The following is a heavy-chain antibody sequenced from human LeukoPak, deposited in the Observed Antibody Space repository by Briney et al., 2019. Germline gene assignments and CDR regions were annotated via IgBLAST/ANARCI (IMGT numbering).Heavy chain of an antibody. V-gene: IGHV1-69*05. CDR3: AREHEGQGRDGYNYPFDY. Sequence: SVKVSCEASGGTFSSSAISWVRQAPGQGLEWMGGIIPIFGTANYAQKFQGRVTITTDESTSTAYMELSSLRSEDTAVYYCAREHEGQGRDGYNYPFDYWGQGTLVTVSS. CDR2: IIPIFGTA. J-gene: IGHJ4*02. CDR1: GGTFSSSA. D-gene: IGHD5-24*01.